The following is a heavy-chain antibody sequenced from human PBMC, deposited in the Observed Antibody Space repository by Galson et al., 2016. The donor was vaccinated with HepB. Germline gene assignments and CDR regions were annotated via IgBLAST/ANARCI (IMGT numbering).Heavy chain of an antibody. V-gene: IGHV1-46*02. CDR1: GYTFNNYF. Sequence: SVKVSCKASGYTFNNYFMHWVRQAPGQGLEWMGLINPSDGSTKYAQKFQGRVSITADESTSTVYMELNSLRSEDTAVYYCATGMCGGESCYWFDPWGQGTPVTVSS. CDR3: ATGMCGGESCYWFDP. CDR2: INPSDGST. J-gene: IGHJ5*02. D-gene: IGHD2-21*01.